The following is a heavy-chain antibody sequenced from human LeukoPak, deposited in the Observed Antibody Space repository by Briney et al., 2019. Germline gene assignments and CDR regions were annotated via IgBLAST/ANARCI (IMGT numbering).Heavy chain of an antibody. CDR3: ARDLGYCSGGSCRIFDY. V-gene: IGHV1-69*05. Sequence: SVKVSCKASGGTFSSYAISWVRQAPGQGLEWMGRIIPIFGTANYAQKFQGRVTITTDESTSTAYMELSSLRSEDTAVYHCARDLGYCSGGSCRIFDYWGQGTLVTVSS. J-gene: IGHJ4*02. CDR2: IIPIFGTA. CDR1: GGTFSSYA. D-gene: IGHD2-15*01.